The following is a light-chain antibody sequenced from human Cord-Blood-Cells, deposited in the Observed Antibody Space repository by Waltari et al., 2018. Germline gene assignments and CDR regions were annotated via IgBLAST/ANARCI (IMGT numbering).Light chain of an antibody. Sequence: QSALTQPASVSGSPGQSITISCTGTSSDVGGYNYVPWHHQHPGKAPKLMIYDVGNRPSGVSNRCSGSKSGNTASLTLSGLQAEDEADYYCSSYTSSSTWVFGGGTKLTVL. CDR2: DVG. J-gene: IGLJ3*02. CDR3: SSYTSSSTWV. V-gene: IGLV2-14*01. CDR1: SSDVGGYNY.